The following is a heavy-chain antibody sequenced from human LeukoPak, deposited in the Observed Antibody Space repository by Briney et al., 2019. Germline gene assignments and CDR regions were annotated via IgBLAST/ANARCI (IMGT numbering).Heavy chain of an antibody. J-gene: IGHJ4*02. Sequence: SETLSLTCTVSGVSISSSNSYWGWLRQPPGTGLEWIGSIYYSGNTYYNASLKSQVSISIDTSKNQFSLKRTSVTAADTAVYYCARQTGSGLFILPGGQGTLVTVSS. CDR1: GVSISSSNSY. V-gene: IGHV4-39*01. D-gene: IGHD3/OR15-3a*01. CDR2: IYYSGNT. CDR3: ARQTGSGLFILP.